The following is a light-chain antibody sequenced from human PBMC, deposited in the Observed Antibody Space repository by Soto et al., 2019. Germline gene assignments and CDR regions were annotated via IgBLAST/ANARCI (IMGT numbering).Light chain of an antibody. Sequence: QSALTQPASVSASPGQSITISCTGTSSNVGTYDLVSWYQHHPDKAPKLIIYEGTKQPSGISSRFSGSKSGNTASLTISGLQAEDDADYYCCSFAVGAALVFGGGTQLTVL. J-gene: IGLJ2*01. CDR2: EGT. CDR3: CSFAVGAALV. V-gene: IGLV2-23*01. CDR1: SSNVGTYDL.